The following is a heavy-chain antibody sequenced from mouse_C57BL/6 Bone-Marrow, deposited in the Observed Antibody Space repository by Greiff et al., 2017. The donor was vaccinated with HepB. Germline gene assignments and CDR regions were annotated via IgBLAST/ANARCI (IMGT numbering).Heavy chain of an antibody. CDR2: IWSGGST. J-gene: IGHJ4*01. D-gene: IGHD1-1*01. Sequence: VKLMESGPGLVQPSQSLSITCTVSGFSLTSYGVHWVRQSPGKGLEWLGVIWSGGSTDYNAAFISRLSISKDNSKSQVFFKMNSLQADDTAIYYCARKGYYGSSPSYAMDYWGQGTSVTVSS. V-gene: IGHV2-2*01. CDR1: GFSLTSYG. CDR3: ARKGYYGSSPSYAMDY.